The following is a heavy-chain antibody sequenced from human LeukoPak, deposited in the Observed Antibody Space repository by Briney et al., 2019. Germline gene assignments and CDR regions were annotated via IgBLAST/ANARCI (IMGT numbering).Heavy chain of an antibody. CDR3: AKGREPGGLDY. CDR1: GFTFNSYG. V-gene: IGHV3-30*02. Sequence: GGSLRLSCAASGFTFNSYGMHWVRQAPGKGLEWVAFIWYDGSSKYYADSVKGRFTISRDNSKSTLYLQMNSLRAEDTAVYYCAKGREPGGLDYWGQETLVTVSS. J-gene: IGHJ4*02. CDR2: IWYDGSSK. D-gene: IGHD1-26*01.